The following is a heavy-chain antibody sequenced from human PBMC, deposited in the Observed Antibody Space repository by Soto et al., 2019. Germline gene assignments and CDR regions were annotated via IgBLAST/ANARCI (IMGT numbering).Heavy chain of an antibody. CDR3: ARWEQWLVRGYYYYGMDV. D-gene: IGHD6-19*01. J-gene: IGHJ6*02. V-gene: IGHV3-30-3*01. CDR2: ISYDGSNK. CDR1: GFTFSSYA. Sequence: QVQLVESGGGVVQPGRSLRLSCAASGFTFSSYAMHWVRQAPGKGLEWVAVISYDGSNKYYADSVKGRFTISRDNSKNTXXLQMNSLRAEDTAVYYCARWEQWLVRGYYYYGMDVWGQGTTVTVSS.